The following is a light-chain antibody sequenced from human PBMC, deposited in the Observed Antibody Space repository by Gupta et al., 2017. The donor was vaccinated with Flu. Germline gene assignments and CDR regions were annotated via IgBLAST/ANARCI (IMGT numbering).Light chain of an antibody. J-gene: IGKJ2*01. CDR1: QSVNNNL. CDR3: QQYGISVYT. V-gene: IGKV3-20*01. Sequence: GTLSLSPGERATLSCRASQSVNNNLLTWYQQKPGQAPRLLIYGASSRATGIPARFSGSGSGTDFTLTIRRLEPEDFAVYYCQQYGISVYTFG. CDR2: GAS.